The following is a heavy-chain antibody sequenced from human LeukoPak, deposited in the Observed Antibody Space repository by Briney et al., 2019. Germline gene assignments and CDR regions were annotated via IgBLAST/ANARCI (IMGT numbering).Heavy chain of an antibody. CDR2: INPSGGST. J-gene: IGHJ4*02. Sequence: ASVKVSCKASGYTFTSYYMHWVRQAPGQGLEWMGIINPSGGSTSYAQKFRGRVTMTRDMSTSTVYMELSSLRSEDTAVYYCARGGIRDSSSRSRSWYETYFDYWGQGTLATVSS. V-gene: IGHV1-46*01. CDR3: ARGGIRDSSSRSRSWYETYFDY. CDR1: GYTFTSYY. D-gene: IGHD6-13*01.